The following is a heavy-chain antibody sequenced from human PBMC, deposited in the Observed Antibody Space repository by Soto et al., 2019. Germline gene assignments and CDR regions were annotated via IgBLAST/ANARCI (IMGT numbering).Heavy chain of an antibody. V-gene: IGHV4-39*01. CDR1: GGSISSSSYY. Sequence: SETLSLTCTVSGGSISSSSYYWGWIRQPPGKGLEWIGSIYYSGSTYYNPSLKSRVTISVDTSKNQFSLKLSSVTAADTAVYYCANGPSGYDLTHYFDYWGQGTLVTVSS. J-gene: IGHJ4*02. CDR2: IYYSGST. CDR3: ANGPSGYDLTHYFDY. D-gene: IGHD5-12*01.